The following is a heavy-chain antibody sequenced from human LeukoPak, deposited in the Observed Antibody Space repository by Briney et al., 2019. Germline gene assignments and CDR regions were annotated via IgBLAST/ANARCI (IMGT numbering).Heavy chain of an antibody. CDR2: ISSSSSYI. CDR1: GFTFSSYS. J-gene: IGHJ4*02. V-gene: IGHV3-21*01. CDR3: ARDPYSGLFDY. D-gene: IGHD4-11*01. Sequence: PGGSLRLSCAASGFTFSSYSMNWVRQAPGKGLEWVSSISSSSSYIYYAGSVKGRFTISRDNAKNSLYLQMNSLRAEDTAVYYCARDPYSGLFDYWGQGTLVTVSS.